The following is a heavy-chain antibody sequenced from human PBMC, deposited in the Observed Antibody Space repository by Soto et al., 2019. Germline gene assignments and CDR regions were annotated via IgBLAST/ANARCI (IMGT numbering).Heavy chain of an antibody. D-gene: IGHD5-18*01. J-gene: IGHJ3*02. CDR1: GGTFSSYT. V-gene: IGHV1-69*02. CDR3: ARGVDTAMSDDAFDI. CDR2: IIPILPIA. Sequence: QVQLVQSGAEVKKPGSSVKVSCKASGGTFSSYTISWVRQAPGQGLEWMGRIIPILPIASYAQKFQGRVTXPXXXSXXTAYMELSSLRSEDTALYYCARGVDTAMSDDAFDIWGQGTMVTVSS.